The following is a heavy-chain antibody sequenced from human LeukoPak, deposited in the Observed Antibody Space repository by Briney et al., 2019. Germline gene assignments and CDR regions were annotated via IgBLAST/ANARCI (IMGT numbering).Heavy chain of an antibody. V-gene: IGHV3-33*01. J-gene: IGHJ4*02. Sequence: GGSLRLFCTAAGLSLSTYGIHWARQAPSQGLEWVGVTWLAGRKNHHKDSVRGRLTLYRDKSKESVYVQMNSRAADGMSVCYCGAGRSLGIVYWGEGALVIVSS. D-gene: IGHD3-16*02. CDR2: TWLAGRKN. CDR3: GAGRSLGIVY. CDR1: GLSLSTYG.